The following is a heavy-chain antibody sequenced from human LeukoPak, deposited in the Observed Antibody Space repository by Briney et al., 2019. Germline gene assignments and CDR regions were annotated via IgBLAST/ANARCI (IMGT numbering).Heavy chain of an antibody. CDR3: AASDPHSSSWYGAPYYGMDV. Sequence: ASVKVSCKASGFTFTSSAMQWVRQARGQRLEWIGWIVVCSGNTNYAQKFQERVTITRDMSTSTAYMELSSLRSEDTAVYYCAASDPHSSSWYGAPYYGMDVWGRGTTVPVSS. CDR1: GFTFTSSA. CDR2: IVVCSGNT. J-gene: IGHJ6*02. V-gene: IGHV1-58*02. D-gene: IGHD6-13*01.